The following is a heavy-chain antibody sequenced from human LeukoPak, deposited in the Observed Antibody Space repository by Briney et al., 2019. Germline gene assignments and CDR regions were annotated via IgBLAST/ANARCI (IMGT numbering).Heavy chain of an antibody. CDR3: ARRVNAPPHYYHYLDV. Sequence: ASVKVSCKASGGTFSSYAISWVRQAPGQGLEWMGGIIPIFGTANYAQKFQGRVTITTDESTSTAYMELSSLRSEDTAVYYCARRVNAPPHYYHYLDVWGKGTTVTVSS. V-gene: IGHV1-69*05. D-gene: IGHD1-1*01. CDR1: GGTFSSYA. CDR2: IIPIFGTA. J-gene: IGHJ6*03.